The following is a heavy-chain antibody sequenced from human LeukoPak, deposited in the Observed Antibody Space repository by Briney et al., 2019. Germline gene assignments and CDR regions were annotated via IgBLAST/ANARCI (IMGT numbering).Heavy chain of an antibody. CDR1: GFIFRDYG. CDR2: ISSSSSYI. J-gene: IGHJ3*02. V-gene: IGHV3-21*01. CDR3: ARDRGLYGDDAFDI. Sequence: GGSLRLSCVVSGFIFRDYGLSWVRQAPGKGLEWVSSISSSSSYIYYADSVKGRFTISRDNAKNSLYLQMNSLRAEDTAVYYCARDRGLYGDDAFDIWGQGTMVTVSS. D-gene: IGHD3-10*01.